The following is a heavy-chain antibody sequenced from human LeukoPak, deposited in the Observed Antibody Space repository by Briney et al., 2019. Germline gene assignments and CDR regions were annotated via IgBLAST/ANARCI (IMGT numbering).Heavy chain of an antibody. V-gene: IGHV3-7*01. Sequence: GGSLRLSCAASGFTFSSYWMTWVRQAPGKGLEWVAHIKPDGSEKYYVDSVKGRFTTSRDNAKNSLYLQMNSLRVEDTAIYYCARITMVRGARKDDYWGQGTLVTVSS. CDR3: ARITMVRGARKDDY. CDR2: IKPDGSEK. J-gene: IGHJ4*02. D-gene: IGHD3-10*01. CDR1: GFTFSSYW.